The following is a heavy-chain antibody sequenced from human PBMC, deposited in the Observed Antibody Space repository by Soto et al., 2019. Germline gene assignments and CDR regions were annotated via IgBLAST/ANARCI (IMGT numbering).Heavy chain of an antibody. J-gene: IGHJ5*02. V-gene: IGHV1-3*01. CDR2: INAGNGNT. Sequence: ASVKVSCKASGYTFTSYAMHWVRQAPGQRLEWMGWINAGNGNTKYSQKFQGRVTITRDTSTSTAYMELRSLRSDDTAVYYCARVGYCSGGSCPYNWFDPWGQGTLVTVSS. CDR3: ARVGYCSGGSCPYNWFDP. CDR1: GYTFTSYA. D-gene: IGHD2-15*01.